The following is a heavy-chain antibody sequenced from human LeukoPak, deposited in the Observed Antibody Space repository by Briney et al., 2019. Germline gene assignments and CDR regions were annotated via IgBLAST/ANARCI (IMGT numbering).Heavy chain of an antibody. CDR2: ISYDGSNK. CDR3: AKVYSGYYPFDP. V-gene: IGHV3-30*18. CDR1: GFTFSSYG. J-gene: IGHJ5*02. D-gene: IGHD3-22*01. Sequence: GRSLRLSCAASGFTFSSYGMHWVRQAPGKGLEWVAVISYDGSNKYYADSVKGRFTISRDNSKNTLCLQMNSLRAEDTAVYYCAKVYSGYYPFDPWGQGTLVTVSS.